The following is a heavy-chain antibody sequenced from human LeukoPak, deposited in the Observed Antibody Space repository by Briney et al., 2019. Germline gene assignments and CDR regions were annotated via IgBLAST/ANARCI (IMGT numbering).Heavy chain of an antibody. CDR3: AKDWIPYNRVFDCFDF. CDR2: IGGGDT. CDR1: GFTFSIHA. J-gene: IGHJ4*02. D-gene: IGHD1-1*01. V-gene: IGHV3-23*01. Sequence: PGGSLRLSCAGSGFTFSIHAMSWVRRAPGKGLEWVSTIGGGDTYYADSVKGRFTISRDDSQSTVHLQMNSLRAEDTAVYYCAKDWIPYNRVFDCFDFWGQGNLVTVSS.